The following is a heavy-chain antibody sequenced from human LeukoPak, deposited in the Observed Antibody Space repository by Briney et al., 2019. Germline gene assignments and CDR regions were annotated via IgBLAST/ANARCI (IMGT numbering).Heavy chain of an antibody. Sequence: ASVKVSCKASGGTFSSYAISWVRQAPGQGLEWMGGIIPIFGTANYAQKFQGRVTITADESTRTAYMELSSLRSEDTAVYYCARRRPYARFGELSSWFDPWGQGTLVTVSS. D-gene: IGHD3-10*01. CDR2: IIPIFGTA. CDR3: ARRRPYARFGELSSWFDP. CDR1: GGTFSSYA. J-gene: IGHJ5*02. V-gene: IGHV1-69*13.